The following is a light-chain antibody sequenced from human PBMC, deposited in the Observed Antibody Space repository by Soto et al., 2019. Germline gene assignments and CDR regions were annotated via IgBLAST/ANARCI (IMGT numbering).Light chain of an antibody. CDR1: SSDVAGYNY. V-gene: IGLV2-14*01. CDR3: SSYTSSSTLYA. J-gene: IGLJ1*01. CDR2: DVS. Sequence: QSVLTQPASVSGSPGQSITISCTGTSSDVAGYNYVSWYQQHPGKAPKLMIYDVSNRPSGVSNRFSGSKSGNTASLTISGLQAEDEADYYCSSYTSSSTLYAFGTGTKVTVL.